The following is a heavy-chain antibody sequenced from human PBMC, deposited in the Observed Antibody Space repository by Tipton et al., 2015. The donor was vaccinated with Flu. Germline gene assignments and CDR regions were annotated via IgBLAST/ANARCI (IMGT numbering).Heavy chain of an antibody. Sequence: LSLTCATSGFTFSNYGFHWVRQAPGKGLEWVAVISYDGEATFYADSVKGRFTISRDDSKNTVYLQMNSLRGADTGVYYCAHRWFGELSRYYSGMEVWGQGTSVTVSS. J-gene: IGHJ6*02. V-gene: IGHV3-30*03. CDR1: GFTFSNYG. D-gene: IGHD3-10*01. CDR3: AHRWFGELSRYYSGMEV. CDR2: ISYDGEAT.